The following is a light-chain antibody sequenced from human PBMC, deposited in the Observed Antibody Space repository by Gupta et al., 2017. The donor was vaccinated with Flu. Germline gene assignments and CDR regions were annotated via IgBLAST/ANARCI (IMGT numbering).Light chain of an antibody. CDR3: QQYCTTPWT. V-gene: IGKV4-1*01. CDR2: WAS. J-gene: IGKJ1*01. CDR1: QSVLYNSNNKNY. Sequence: DIVMTQSPDSLTVSLGERATINCKSSQSVLYNSNNKNYLAWYQQKPRQPPKLLIYWASTRESGVPDRFSGSGSGTDFTLTISSLQAEDVAFYYCQQYCTTPWTFGQGTKVEIK.